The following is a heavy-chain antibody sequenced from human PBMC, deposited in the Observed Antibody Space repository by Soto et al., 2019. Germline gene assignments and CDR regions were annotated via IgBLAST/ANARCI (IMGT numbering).Heavy chain of an antibody. J-gene: IGHJ5*02. Sequence: SQTLSLTCAISGDSVSSNTASWNWIRQSPSRGLEWLGRTYFRSKWYNDYAVSVKSRIIINPDTSNNQFSLQLNSVTPEDTAVSFSANGDNLGPKRGFAFDPWGQGIVVTVSS. CDR3: ANGDNLGPKRGFAFDP. V-gene: IGHV6-1*01. CDR2: TYFRSKWYN. CDR1: GDSVSSNTAS. D-gene: IGHD3-10*01.